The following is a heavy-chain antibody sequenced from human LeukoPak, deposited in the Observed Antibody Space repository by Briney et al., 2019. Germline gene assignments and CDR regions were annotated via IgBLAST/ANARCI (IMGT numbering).Heavy chain of an antibody. V-gene: IGHV3-30*03. D-gene: IGHD4-23*01. CDR2: ISYDGSNK. CDR1: GFTFSSYG. CDR3: ARTTRWPTPFDF. J-gene: IGHJ5*01. Sequence: PGGSLRLSCAASGFTFSSYGMHWVRQAPGKGLEWVAVISYDGSNKYYADSVKGRFTISRDNSKNTLYVHMNSLRAEDTAVYYCARTTRWPTPFDFWGQGTLVTVSS.